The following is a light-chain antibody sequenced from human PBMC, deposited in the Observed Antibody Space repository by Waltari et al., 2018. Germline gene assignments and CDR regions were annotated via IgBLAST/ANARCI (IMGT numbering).Light chain of an antibody. CDR3: QTGGHGTWV. CDR1: SGHSSNI. CDR2: VNSHGTH. Sequence: QLVLTQSPSASASLGASIKLTCTLSSGHSSNIIAWLQQQPEKGPLDLMKVNSHGTHSKGDEIPDRFSGSSSGAERYLTISNLQSEDEADYYCQTGGHGTWVFGGGTKVTVL. V-gene: IGLV4-69*01. J-gene: IGLJ3*02.